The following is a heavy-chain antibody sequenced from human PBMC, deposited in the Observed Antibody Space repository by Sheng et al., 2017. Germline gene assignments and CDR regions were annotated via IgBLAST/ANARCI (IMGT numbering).Heavy chain of an antibody. V-gene: IGHV3-23*01. CDR1: GFTFSSYA. CDR2: ISGSGGTT. J-gene: IGHJ4*02. D-gene: IGHD3-22*01. CDR3: AKSYYDGSGRYPCFDY. Sequence: EVQLLESGGGLVQPGGSLRLSCAASGFTFSSYAMSWVRQAPGKGLEWVSAISGSGGTTYYADSVKGRFTISRDSSKSTVYLQMNSLRAEDTAVYYCAKSYYDGSGRYPCFDYWGQGTLVTVSS.